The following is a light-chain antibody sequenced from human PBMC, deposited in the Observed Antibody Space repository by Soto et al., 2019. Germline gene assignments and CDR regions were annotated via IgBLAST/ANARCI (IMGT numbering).Light chain of an antibody. V-gene: IGKV1-39*01. J-gene: IGKJ5*01. CDR3: QQSYRTPRT. CDR2: AAS. Sequence: IQMTQSPSSLSASEGDRVTITCRASQSISSYLNWYQQKPGKAPKLLIYAASSLQSGVPARFSGSGSGTDFTLSISSLQPEDFATYYCQQSYRTPRTFGQGTRLEIK. CDR1: QSISSY.